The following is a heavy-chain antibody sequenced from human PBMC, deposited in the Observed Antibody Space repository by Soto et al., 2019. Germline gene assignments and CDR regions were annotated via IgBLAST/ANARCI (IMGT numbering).Heavy chain of an antibody. CDR3: AKAGYSGYYYYYYGMDV. Sequence: GGSLRLSCAASGFTFSSYAMSWVRQAPGKGLEWVSAISGSGGSTYYADSVKGRFTISRDNSKNTLYLQMNSLRAEDTAVYYCAKAGYSGYYYYYYGMDVWGQGTTVTVSS. CDR1: GFTFSSYA. J-gene: IGHJ6*02. V-gene: IGHV3-23*01. D-gene: IGHD5-12*01. CDR2: ISGSGGST.